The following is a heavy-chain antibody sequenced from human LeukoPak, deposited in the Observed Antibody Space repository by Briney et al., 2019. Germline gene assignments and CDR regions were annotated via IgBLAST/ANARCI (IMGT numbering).Heavy chain of an antibody. CDR2: IYSGGST. Sequence: GGSLGLSCAASGFTVSSNYMSWVRQAPGKGLEWVSVIYSGGSTYYADSVKGRFTISRDNSKNTLYLQMNSLRAEDTAVYYCAREEIAVAGSTYFDYWGQGTLVTVSS. CDR3: AREEIAVAGSTYFDY. D-gene: IGHD6-19*01. V-gene: IGHV3-53*01. J-gene: IGHJ4*02. CDR1: GFTVSSNY.